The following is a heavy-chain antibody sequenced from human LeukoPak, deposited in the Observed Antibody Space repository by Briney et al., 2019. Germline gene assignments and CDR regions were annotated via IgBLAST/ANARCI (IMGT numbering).Heavy chain of an antibody. V-gene: IGHV7-4-1*02. Sequence: ASVRVSCKASGYTFTSYAMNWVRQAPGQGLEWMGWINTNTGNPTYAQGFTGRFVFSLDTSVSTAYLQISSLKAEDTAVYYCARVVGCGGDCYSGISDYWGQGTLVTVSS. J-gene: IGHJ4*02. CDR1: GYTFTSYA. CDR2: INTNTGNP. D-gene: IGHD2-21*02. CDR3: ARVVGCGGDCYSGISDY.